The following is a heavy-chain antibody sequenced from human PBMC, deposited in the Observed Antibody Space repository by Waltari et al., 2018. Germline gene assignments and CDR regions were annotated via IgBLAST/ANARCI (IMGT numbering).Heavy chain of an antibody. J-gene: IGHJ4*02. CDR1: GGSVSSGSYY. Sequence: QVQLQESGPGLVKPSETLSLTCTVSGGSVSSGSYYWSWIRQPPGKGLEWIGYIYYSGSTNYNPSLKSRVTISVDTSKNQFSLKLSSVTAADTAVYYCARDRVAIVPVVATTDHYFDYWGQGTLVTVSS. CDR3: ARDRVAIVPVVATTDHYFDY. V-gene: IGHV4-61*01. D-gene: IGHD2-15*01. CDR2: IYYSGST.